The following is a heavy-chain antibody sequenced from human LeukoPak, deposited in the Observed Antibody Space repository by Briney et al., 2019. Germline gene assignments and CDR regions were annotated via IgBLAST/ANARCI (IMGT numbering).Heavy chain of an antibody. Sequence: PGGSLRLSCAASGFTFSSYSMNWVRQAPGKGLEWVSSISSSSSYIYYADSVKGRFTISREDAENSVYLQMNNLRVEDTAIYYCAKVRRSVAYDYWGRGTLVTVSS. CDR1: GFTFSSYS. J-gene: IGHJ4*02. CDR2: ISSSSSYI. V-gene: IGHV3-21*01. CDR3: AKVRRSVAYDY.